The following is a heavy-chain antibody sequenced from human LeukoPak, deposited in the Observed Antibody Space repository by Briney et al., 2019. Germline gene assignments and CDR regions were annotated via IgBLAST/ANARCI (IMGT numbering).Heavy chain of an antibody. J-gene: IGHJ4*02. D-gene: IGHD6-25*01. V-gene: IGHV3-7*01. CDR3: ARDPSAGSES. Sequence: GGSLRLSCAASGFTFSGRWMSWVRQAPGKGLEWVANIKPDGSEKNYVDSVKGRSTISRDNAKRSLYLQMNSLRVEDTAVYYCARDPSAGSESWGQGTLVTVSS. CDR1: GFTFSGRW. CDR2: IKPDGSEK.